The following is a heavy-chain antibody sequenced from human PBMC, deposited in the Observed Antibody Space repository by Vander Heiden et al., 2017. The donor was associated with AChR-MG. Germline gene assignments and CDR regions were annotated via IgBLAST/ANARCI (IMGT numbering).Heavy chain of an antibody. J-gene: IGHJ4*02. CDR2: TYPGDSDT. Sequence: EVQLVQSGAEVKKPGEALKISCKGYGYSFPLHWIGLVRQMPGKCLEWMGSTYPGDSDTRYSPSFQGQVTISADKSISTAYLQWSSLKASDTAMYYCARSYCSSTSCYDDYWGQGTLVTVSS. D-gene: IGHD2-2*01. CDR1: GYSFPLHW. CDR3: ARSYCSSTSCYDDY. V-gene: IGHV5-51*01.